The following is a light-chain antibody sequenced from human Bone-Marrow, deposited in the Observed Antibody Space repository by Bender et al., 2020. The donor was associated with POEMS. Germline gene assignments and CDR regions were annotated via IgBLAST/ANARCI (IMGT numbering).Light chain of an antibody. J-gene: IGLJ3*02. CDR1: SSNIGAGYD. Sequence: QSVLTQPPSVSEAPGQRVTISCTGSSSNIGAGYDVHWYQQLPGTAPKLLIYGNSNRPSGVPDRFSGSKSGTSASLVITGLQAEDEGDYYCQSYDNSLGGWVFGGGTKLTVL. V-gene: IGLV1-40*01. CDR2: GNS. CDR3: QSYDNSLGGWV.